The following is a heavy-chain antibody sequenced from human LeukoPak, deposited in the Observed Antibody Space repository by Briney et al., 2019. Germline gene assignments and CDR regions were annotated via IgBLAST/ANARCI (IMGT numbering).Heavy chain of an antibody. CDR3: ARDLGSSYCTNGVCYGYYFDY. CDR2: IYYSGST. CDR1: GGSISSYY. J-gene: IGHJ4*02. V-gene: IGHV4-59*01. Sequence: SETLSLTCTVSGGSISSYYWSWIRQPPGKGLEWIGYIYYSGSTNYNPSLKSRVTISVDTSKNQFSLKLSSVTAADTAVYYCARDLGSSYCTNGVCYGYYFDYWGQGALVTVSS. D-gene: IGHD2-8*01.